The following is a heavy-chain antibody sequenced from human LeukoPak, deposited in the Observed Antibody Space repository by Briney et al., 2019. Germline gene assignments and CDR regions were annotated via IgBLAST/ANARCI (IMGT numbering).Heavy chain of an antibody. Sequence: PGGSLRLSCAASGFTFSSYEMNWVRQAPGKGLEWVSYVSFSGSTIYYADSVKGRFTISRDNAKNSLYLQMNSLRAEETAVYYCARDLSTVGATAFDIWGQGTMVTVSS. J-gene: IGHJ3*02. CDR2: VSFSGSTI. CDR3: ARDLSTVGATAFDI. V-gene: IGHV3-48*03. CDR1: GFTFSSYE. D-gene: IGHD1-26*01.